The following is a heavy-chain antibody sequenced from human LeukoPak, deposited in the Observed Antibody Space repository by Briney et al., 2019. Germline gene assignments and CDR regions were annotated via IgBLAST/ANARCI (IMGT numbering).Heavy chain of an antibody. V-gene: IGHV4-34*01. J-gene: IGHJ4*02. CDR1: GGSFRGYY. CDR2: INHSGST. Sequence: SETLSLTCAVYGGSFRGYYWGWIRQPPGTGLEWIGEINHSGSTNYNLSLKRRVTISVDTSKNQFSLKLSSVTAADTAVYYCASRLWFGELIGERWGQGTLVTVSS. CDR3: ASRLWFGELIGER. D-gene: IGHD3-10*01.